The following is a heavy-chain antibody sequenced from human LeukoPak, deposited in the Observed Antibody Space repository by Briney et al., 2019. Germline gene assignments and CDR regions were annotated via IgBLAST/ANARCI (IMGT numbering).Heavy chain of an antibody. V-gene: IGHV4-39*01. CDR2: IYYSGT. CDR1: GVSISSDGYY. J-gene: IGHJ4*02. Sequence: SETLSLTCTFSGVSISSDGYYWGWVRQPPGKGLEWIGTIYYSGTYYNPSLKSRVTVSVDTSKNQFSLKLSSATAADTAMYYCARIGGSRVFGDYWGQGILVTVSS. CDR3: ARIGGSRVFGDY. D-gene: IGHD2-15*01.